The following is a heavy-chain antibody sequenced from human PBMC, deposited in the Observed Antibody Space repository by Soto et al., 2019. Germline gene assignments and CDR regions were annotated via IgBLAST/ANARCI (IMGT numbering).Heavy chain of an antibody. CDR3: AKDSRVGATIYEFDY. CDR1: GFTFDDYT. CDR2: ISWDGGST. Sequence: EVQLVESGGVVVQPGGSQRLSCAASGFTFDDYTMHWVRQAPGKGLEWVSLISWDGGSTYYADSVKGRFTISRDNSKNSLYLQMNSLRTEDTALYYCAKDSRVGATIYEFDYWGQGTLVTVSS. V-gene: IGHV3-43*01. D-gene: IGHD1-26*01. J-gene: IGHJ4*02.